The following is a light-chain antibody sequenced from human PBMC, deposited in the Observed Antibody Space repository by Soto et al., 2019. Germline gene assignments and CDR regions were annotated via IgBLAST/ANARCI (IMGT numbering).Light chain of an antibody. J-gene: IGKJ1*01. CDR1: QSIRSY. CDR2: GAS. CDR3: QQSYSAPWT. V-gene: IGKV1-39*01. Sequence: DIQMTQSPSSLSASVGDRVTITCRASQSIRSYLNWYQQNPGKAPKLLIYGASSLQSGVPSRFSGSGSGTDFTLTISSLQPEDFATYYCQQSYSAPWTFGQGTKVEIK.